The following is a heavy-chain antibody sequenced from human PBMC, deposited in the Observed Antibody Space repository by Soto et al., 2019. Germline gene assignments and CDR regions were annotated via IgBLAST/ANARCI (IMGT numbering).Heavy chain of an antibody. CDR2: IFSNHEK. J-gene: IGHJ5*01. Sequence: QVTVKESGPVLVKPTETLTLTCTVSGFSLSNAGLGVSWIRQPPGKALEWLAHIFSNHEKSYSTSLKSRLTIAEHTSEGHVVLTFTNIDPLTTPTYFFASTYSPIFDLFVPSRQGTLVTFSS. D-gene: IGHD6-13*01. CDR3: ASTYSPIFDLFVP. V-gene: IGHV2-26*01. CDR1: GFSLSNAGLG.